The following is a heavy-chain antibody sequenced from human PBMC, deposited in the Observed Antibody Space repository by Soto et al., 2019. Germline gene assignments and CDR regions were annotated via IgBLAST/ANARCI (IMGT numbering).Heavy chain of an antibody. V-gene: IGHV1-69*01. J-gene: IGHJ6*02. Sequence: QVQVVQSGVEVRRPGSSVKVSCKASGDTFKNCVISWGRQAPGQGLEWMGGIIPRFGTTDFAQRFQGRLTITTDESTTTAYMELSRLRSEDTATYDCAAELGCGKLSVVWGQGTTVIVSS. CDR1: GDTFKNCV. CDR3: AAELGCGKLSVV. D-gene: IGHD7-27*01. CDR2: IIPRFGTT.